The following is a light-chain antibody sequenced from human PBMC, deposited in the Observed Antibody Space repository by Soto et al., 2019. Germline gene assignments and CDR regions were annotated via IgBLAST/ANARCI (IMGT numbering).Light chain of an antibody. CDR1: QSVSSSY. Sequence: EIGLTQSPGTLSLSQGERATLSCRASQSVSSSYVAWYQQKPGQATRLLFYGSCSKATGIPDRFSGSGSGTDFTLTISRLEPEDFALYSCQHYGSSPWTFGQGTKVDI. CDR3: QHYGSSPWT. J-gene: IGKJ1*01. V-gene: IGKV3-20*01. CDR2: GSC.